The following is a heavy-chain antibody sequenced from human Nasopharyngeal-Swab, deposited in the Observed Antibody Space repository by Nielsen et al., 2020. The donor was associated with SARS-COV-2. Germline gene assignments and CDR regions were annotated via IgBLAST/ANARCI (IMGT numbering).Heavy chain of an antibody. CDR2: INHSGST. D-gene: IGHD1-26*01. Sequence: SETLSLSCAVYGGSFSGYYWSWIRQPPGKGLEWIGEINHSGSTNYNPSLKSRVTISVDTSKNQFSLKLSSVTAADTAVYYCARGKTYSGSRLDYWGQGTLVTVSS. J-gene: IGHJ4*02. CDR3: ARGKTYSGSRLDY. CDR1: GGSFSGYY. V-gene: IGHV4-34*01.